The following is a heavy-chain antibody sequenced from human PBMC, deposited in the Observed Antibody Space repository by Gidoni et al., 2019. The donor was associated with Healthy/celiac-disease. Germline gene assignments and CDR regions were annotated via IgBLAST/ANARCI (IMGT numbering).Heavy chain of an antibody. CDR3: ANAIFGLHRTTDY. CDR2: ISVSGGST. CDR1: GVTFSSCA. V-gene: IGHV3-23*01. Sequence: EVKLLESGGGLVQTGGSLRLACAASGVTFSSCAMSAVRQAPEKRLEWVSVISVSGGSTYYADSVKGRFTISRDNSNNTLYLQMNSLRAEDTSVYYCANAIFGLHRTTDYWGQGTLVTVSS. J-gene: IGHJ4*02. D-gene: IGHD3-3*01.